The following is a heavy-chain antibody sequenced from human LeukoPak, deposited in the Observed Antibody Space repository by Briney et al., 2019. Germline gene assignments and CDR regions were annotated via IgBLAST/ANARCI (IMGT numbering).Heavy chain of an antibody. CDR1: GDSISSNSYY. CDR2: VSHTGGS. V-gene: IGHV4-39*01. D-gene: IGHD5-12*01. CDR3: ARHWAGGGYDHGFDC. Sequence: SETLSLTCNVSGDSISSNSYYWGWIRQPPGKGLEWIASVSHTGGSDYNRSLKSRVTISADTSENQFSLKLSSVTAADTAVYFCARHWAGGGYDHGFDCWGQGTPVTVFS. J-gene: IGHJ4*02.